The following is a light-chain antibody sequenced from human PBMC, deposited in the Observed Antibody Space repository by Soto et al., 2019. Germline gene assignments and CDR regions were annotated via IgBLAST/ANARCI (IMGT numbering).Light chain of an antibody. V-gene: IGLV2-14*01. Sequence: QPASVSGSPGQSITISCTGTSSDVGGYNYVSWYQQHPGKAPKLMIFDVSQRPSGVSNRFSGSKSGNTASLTISGLQADDEADYYCSSYTTSSTVVFGGGTKLTVL. CDR1: SSDVGGYNY. CDR2: DVS. J-gene: IGLJ2*01. CDR3: SSYTTSSTVV.